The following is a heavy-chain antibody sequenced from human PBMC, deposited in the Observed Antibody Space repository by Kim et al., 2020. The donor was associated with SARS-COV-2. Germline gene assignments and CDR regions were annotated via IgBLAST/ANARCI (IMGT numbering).Heavy chain of an antibody. J-gene: IGHJ4*02. D-gene: IGHD6-19*01. V-gene: IGHV3-30*03. CDR1: GFTFGSAH. Sequence: GGSLRLSCTASGFTFGSAHMHWVRQAPGKGLEWVALVSAYESNKNYVDSVKGRFTVSRYNYQNTLFLEIDSVRPEDTAVYYCAREGHSSCRAGTFDYWGQGTLVTVSS. CDR2: VSAYESNK. CDR3: AREGHSSCRAGTFDY.